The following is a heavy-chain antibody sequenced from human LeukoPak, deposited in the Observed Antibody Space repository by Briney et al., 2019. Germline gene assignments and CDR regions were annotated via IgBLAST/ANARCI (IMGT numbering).Heavy chain of an antibody. Sequence: KPSETLSLTCTVSGGSISGGSYYWSWIRQPPGKGLEWIGYIYYSGSTNYNPSLKSRVTISVDTSKNQFSLKLSSVTAADTAVYYCARASPAYDSSGIDYWGQGTLVTVSS. J-gene: IGHJ4*02. V-gene: IGHV4-61*01. CDR3: ARASPAYDSSGIDY. CDR1: GGSISGGSYY. CDR2: IYYSGST. D-gene: IGHD3-22*01.